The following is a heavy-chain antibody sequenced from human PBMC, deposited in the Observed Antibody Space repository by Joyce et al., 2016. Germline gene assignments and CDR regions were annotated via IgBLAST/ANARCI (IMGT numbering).Heavy chain of an antibody. V-gene: IGHV4-39*07. CDR3: ATWRGSFPFFDY. J-gene: IGHJ4*02. CDR2: IYYSGST. CDR1: GGSISSSTYY. Sequence: QLQLQESGPGLVKPSETLSLTCTVSGGSISSSTYYWGWIRQPPGKGLECIGSIYYSGSTYYNPSLKSRVTISVDPSKNQFSLKLTSLTAADTAVFYCATWRGSFPFFDYWGQGTLVTVSS. D-gene: IGHD1-26*01.